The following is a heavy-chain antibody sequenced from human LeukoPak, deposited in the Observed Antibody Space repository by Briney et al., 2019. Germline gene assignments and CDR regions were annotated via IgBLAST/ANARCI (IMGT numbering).Heavy chain of an antibody. Sequence: QSGGSLRLSCAASGFTFSNYGMHWVRQAPGKGLEWVAVISYDGTNKYYADSVKGRFTISRDNSKNTMYPQMNSLRVEGTAVYYCARGNNYGDQRRILDYWGQGTLVTVSS. CDR1: GFTFSNYG. J-gene: IGHJ4*02. CDR2: ISYDGTNK. V-gene: IGHV3-30*03. D-gene: IGHD4/OR15-4a*01. CDR3: ARGNNYGDQRRILDY.